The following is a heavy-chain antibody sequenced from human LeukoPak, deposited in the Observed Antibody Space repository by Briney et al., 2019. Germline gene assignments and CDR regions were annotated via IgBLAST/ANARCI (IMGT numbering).Heavy chain of an antibody. CDR1: GYSFTTYW. J-gene: IGHJ4*02. D-gene: IGHD4-17*01. Sequence: GESLKISCKGSGYSFTTYWIGWVRQMPGKGLEWMGIIYPGDSDTRYSPAFQGQVAISADKSINTAYLQWSSLKASDTAVYYCARRGLSTAYFDYWGPGTLVTVSS. CDR3: ARRGLSTAYFDY. V-gene: IGHV5-51*01. CDR2: IYPGDSDT.